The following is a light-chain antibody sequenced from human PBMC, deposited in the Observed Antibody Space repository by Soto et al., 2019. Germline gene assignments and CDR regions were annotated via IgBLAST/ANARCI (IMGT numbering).Light chain of an antibody. J-gene: IGLJ1*01. CDR3: SSYTRSSTLV. Sequence: QSVLTQPASVSESPGQSITISCTGTSSDVGGYDYVSWYQQHPGKAPKLMIYDVSNRPSGVSNRFSGSKSGNTASLTISGLQAEDEADYYCSSYTRSSTLVFGTGTKLTFL. CDR1: SSDVGGYDY. CDR2: DVS. V-gene: IGLV2-14*01.